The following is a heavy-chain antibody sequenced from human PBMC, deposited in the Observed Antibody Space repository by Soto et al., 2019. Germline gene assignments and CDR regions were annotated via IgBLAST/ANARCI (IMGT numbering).Heavy chain of an antibody. CDR1: GFTFSSYS. D-gene: IGHD6-13*01. J-gene: IGHJ5*02. Sequence: EVQPVESGGGLVQPGGSLRLSCAASGFTFSSYSMNWVRQAPGKGLEWVSYISSSSSTIYYADSVKGRFTISRDNAKNSLYLPMNSLRAEDTAVYYCARHPERIAQIGWFDPWGQGTLVTVSS. CDR3: ARHPERIAQIGWFDP. CDR2: ISSSSSTI. V-gene: IGHV3-48*01.